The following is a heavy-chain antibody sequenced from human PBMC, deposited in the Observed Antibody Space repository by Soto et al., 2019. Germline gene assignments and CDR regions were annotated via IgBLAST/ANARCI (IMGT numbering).Heavy chain of an antibody. V-gene: IGHV4-34*01. CDR2: INHSGST. Sequence: SETLSLTCAVYGGSFSGYYWSWIRQPPGKGLEWIGEINHSGSTNYNPSLKSRVTISVDTSKNQFSLKLSSVTAADTAVYYCARSVVVPAASGTYYYYYGMDVWGQGTTVTVSS. J-gene: IGHJ6*02. CDR1: GGSFSGYY. CDR3: ARSVVVPAASGTYYYYYGMDV. D-gene: IGHD2-2*01.